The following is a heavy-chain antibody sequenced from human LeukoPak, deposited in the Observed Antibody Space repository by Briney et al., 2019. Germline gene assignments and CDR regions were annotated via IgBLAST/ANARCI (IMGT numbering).Heavy chain of an antibody. CDR3: ARHSEGPVNDAFDI. D-gene: IGHD2-2*01. V-gene: IGHV3-11*03. CDR2: LSSSGRYT. CDR1: GLSFSEYY. J-gene: IGHJ3*02. Sequence: GGSLRPSCAASGLSFSEYYMTWIRQAPGKGLEWVSNLSSSGRYTNYADSVRGRFTISRDNAKKSLYLQMNSLRAEDTAVYYCARHSEGPVNDAFDIWGQGTKVTVSS.